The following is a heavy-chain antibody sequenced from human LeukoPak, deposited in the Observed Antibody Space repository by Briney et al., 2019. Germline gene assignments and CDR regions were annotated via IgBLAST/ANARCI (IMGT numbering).Heavy chain of an antibody. CDR2: ISGRSSTV. V-gene: IGHV3-48*01. CDR3: ARDRLTSGSYFFDY. D-gene: IGHD1-26*01. Sequence: GGSLRLSCAASAFTFSDYSMNWVRQAPGKGLEWISYISGRSSTVYYADSVRGRFTISRDNAKNSMYLQMNSLRAEDTAVYYCARDRLTSGSYFFDYWGQGTLVTVSS. CDR1: AFTFSDYS. J-gene: IGHJ4*02.